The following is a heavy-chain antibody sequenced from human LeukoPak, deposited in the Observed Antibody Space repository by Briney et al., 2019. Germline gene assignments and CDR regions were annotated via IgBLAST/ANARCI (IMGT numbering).Heavy chain of an antibody. Sequence: SETLSLTGTVSGDSINSSSYYWGWIRQPPGKGLEWIGSLFYSLYHSERIYYPGSAYYNPSLKSRITIAVDTSRNQFSLKVNSVTAADTAVYYCARTGPLRGGMDVWGQGTTVTVSS. CDR3: ARTGPLRGGMDV. D-gene: IGHD3-9*01. CDR1: GDSINSSSYY. CDR2: LFYSLYHSERIYYPGSA. J-gene: IGHJ6*02. V-gene: IGHV4-39*01.